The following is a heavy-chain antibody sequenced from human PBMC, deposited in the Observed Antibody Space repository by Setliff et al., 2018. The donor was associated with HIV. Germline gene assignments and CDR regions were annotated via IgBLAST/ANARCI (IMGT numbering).Heavy chain of an antibody. D-gene: IGHD3-16*01. CDR2: INGGRGKT. Sequence: ASVKVSCKASGYTFTNSGMHWMRQAPGQRPEWMGCINGGRGKTEYSQKFQSRVTITRDTSASTVYMELSSLRSEDTAVYYCAYSMITFGGVFNWFDPWGQGTLVTVSS. J-gene: IGHJ5*02. CDR3: AYSMITFGGVFNWFDP. CDR1: GYTFTNSG. V-gene: IGHV1-3*01.